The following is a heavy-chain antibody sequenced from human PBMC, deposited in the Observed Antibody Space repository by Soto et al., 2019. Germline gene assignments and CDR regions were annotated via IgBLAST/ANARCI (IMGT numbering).Heavy chain of an antibody. CDR1: GYTFTSYG. CDR3: ASSRYCSGGSCYYDYYYGMDV. CDR2: ISAYNGNT. D-gene: IGHD2-15*01. J-gene: IGHJ6*02. Sequence: ASVKVSCKASGYTFTSYGISWVRQAPGQGLEWMGWISAYNGNTNYAQKLQGRVTMTTDTSTSTAYMELRSLRSDDTAVYYCASSRYCSGGSCYYDYYYGMDVWGQGTTVTVSS. V-gene: IGHV1-18*01.